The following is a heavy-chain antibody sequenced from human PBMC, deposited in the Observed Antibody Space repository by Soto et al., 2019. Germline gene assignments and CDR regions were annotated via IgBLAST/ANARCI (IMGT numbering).Heavy chain of an antibody. CDR1: GFTFSSYS. CDR2: ISSSSSYI. D-gene: IGHD2-15*01. CDR3: ARVGYSGGSCYTRSQYYFDY. V-gene: IGHV3-21*01. Sequence: GGSLRLSCAASGFTFSSYSMNWVRQAPGKGLEWVSSISSSSSYIYYADSVKGRFTISRDNAKNSLYLQMNSLRAEDTAVYYCARVGYSGGSCYTRSQYYFDYWGQGTLVTVSS. J-gene: IGHJ4*02.